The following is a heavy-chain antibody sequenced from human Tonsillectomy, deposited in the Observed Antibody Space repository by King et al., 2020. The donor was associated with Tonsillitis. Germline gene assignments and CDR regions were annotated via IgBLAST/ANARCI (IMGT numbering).Heavy chain of an antibody. CDR2: RSYDGSNK. CDR1: GFTFSSYA. V-gene: IGHV3-30*01. J-gene: IGHJ2*01. Sequence: VQLVESGGGVVQPGRSLRLSCAASGFTFSSYAMHWVRQAPGKGLEWVAVRSYDGSNKYYADSVKGRFTIPRDNSKNTLYLQMNSLRAEDTAVYYCARDLTKQWLVRSRGYFDLWGRGTLVTVSS. D-gene: IGHD6-19*01. CDR3: ARDLTKQWLVRSRGYFDL.